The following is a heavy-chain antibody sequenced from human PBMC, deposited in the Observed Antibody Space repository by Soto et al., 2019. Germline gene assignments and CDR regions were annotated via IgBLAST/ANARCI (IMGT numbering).Heavy chain of an antibody. CDR1: GGSFSGYY. J-gene: IGHJ6*02. V-gene: IGHV4-34*01. CDR3: ARLNGYCISTNCHGYYGMDV. D-gene: IGHD2-2*03. Sequence: SETLSLTCAVYGGSFSGYYWSWIRQPPGKGLDWIGEINHSGITNYNPFLLSRVTISVDTSKNEFSLRLSSMTAADTAVYYCARLNGYCISTNCHGYYGMDVWGQGTTVTVSS. CDR2: INHSGIT.